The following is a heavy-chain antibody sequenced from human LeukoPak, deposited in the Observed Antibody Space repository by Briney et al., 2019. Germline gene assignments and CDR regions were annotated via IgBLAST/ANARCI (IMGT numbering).Heavy chain of an antibody. CDR2: INHTGST. CDR3: ARGRDRGIAAAGEYFQH. D-gene: IGHD6-13*01. Sequence: KASETLSLTCAVYGGSFSGYYWSWLRQPPGKGLEWIGEINHTGSTNYNPSLKSRVTISVDTSKNQFSLKLSSVTAADTAVYYCARGRDRGIAAAGEYFQHWGQGTLVTVSS. CDR1: GGSFSGYY. V-gene: IGHV4-34*01. J-gene: IGHJ1*01.